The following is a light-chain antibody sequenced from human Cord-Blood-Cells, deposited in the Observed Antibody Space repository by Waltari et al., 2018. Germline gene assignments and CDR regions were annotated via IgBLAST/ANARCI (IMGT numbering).Light chain of an antibody. CDR1: QSVSSY. CDR3: QQRSNWLT. J-gene: IGKJ4*01. Sequence: EIVLTQSPATLSLSPGERATLSCRARQSVSSYLACSQQKPGQAPSLPIYDASNRATGIPARFSGSGAGTYFTLTISSLEPEDCAFYYCQQRSNWLTFGGGTKVEIK. CDR2: DAS. V-gene: IGKV3-11*01.